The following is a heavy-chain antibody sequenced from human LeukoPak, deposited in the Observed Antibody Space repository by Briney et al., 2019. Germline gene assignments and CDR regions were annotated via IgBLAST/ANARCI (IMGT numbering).Heavy chain of an antibody. CDR2: IYYSGST. D-gene: IGHD1-26*01. Sequence: SETLSLTCTVSGGSISSYYWSWIRQPPGKGLEWIGYIYYSGSTNYNPSLKSRVTISVDTSKNQFSLKLGSVTAADTAVYYCARHERSGSYPDYWGQGTLVTVSS. CDR3: ARHERSGSYPDY. V-gene: IGHV4-59*08. J-gene: IGHJ4*02. CDR1: GGSISSYY.